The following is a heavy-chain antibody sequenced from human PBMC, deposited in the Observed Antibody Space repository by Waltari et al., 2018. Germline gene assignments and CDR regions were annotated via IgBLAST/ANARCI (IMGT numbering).Heavy chain of an antibody. CDR3: ARIGETGWPFHSFDF. V-gene: IGHV1-18*01. D-gene: IGHD6-19*01. CDR1: GYTFRNYA. CDR2: VSAYNGNT. J-gene: IGHJ3*01. Sequence: QVHLVQSGDEVKQPGASVKVSCKASGYTFRNYAVTWIQQAPGQGLEWVGFVSAYNGNTDYAQRFKGRVTMTTYTSTSTVYMELWGLRSDDTAIYYCARIGETGWPFHSFDFWGQGTMVTVSS.